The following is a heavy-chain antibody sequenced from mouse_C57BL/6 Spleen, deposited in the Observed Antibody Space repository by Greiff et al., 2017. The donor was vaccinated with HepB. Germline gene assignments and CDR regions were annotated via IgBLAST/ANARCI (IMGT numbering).Heavy chain of an antibody. CDR2: IYPGNSDT. V-gene: IGHV1-5*01. CDR1: GYTFTSYW. D-gene: IGHD1-1*01. CDR3: TRTGSYGSRYYFDY. J-gene: IGHJ2*01. Sequence: EVQLQQSGTVLARPGASVKMSCKTSGYTFTSYWMHWVKQRPGQGLGWIGAIYPGNSDTSYNQKFKGKAKLTAVTSASTAYMELSSLTNEDSAVYYCTRTGSYGSRYYFDYWGQGTTLTVSS.